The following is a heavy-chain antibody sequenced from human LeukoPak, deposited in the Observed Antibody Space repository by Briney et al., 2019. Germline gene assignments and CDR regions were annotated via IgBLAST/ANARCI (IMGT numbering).Heavy chain of an antibody. D-gene: IGHD2-15*01. CDR1: GFTFSSYA. CDR3: AKEEDCSGGSCPFDY. CDR2: ISGSGGST. J-gene: IGHJ4*02. V-gene: IGHV3-23*01. Sequence: GGSLRLSCAASGFTFSSYAMSWVRQAPGKGPEWVSAISGSGGSTYYADSVKGRFTISRDNSKNTLYLQMNSLRAEDTAVYYCAKEEDCSGGSCPFDYWGQGTLVTVSS.